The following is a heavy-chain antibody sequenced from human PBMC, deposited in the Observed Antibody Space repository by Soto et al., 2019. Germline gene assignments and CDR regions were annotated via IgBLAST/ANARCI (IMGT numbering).Heavy chain of an antibody. CDR3: ARRTVRGVNYYYNYYGMDV. D-gene: IGHD3-10*01. J-gene: IGHJ6*02. CDR2: IYYNGST. Sequence: PSETLSLTCTVSGGSISSYYWSWIRQPPGKGLEWIGYIYYNGSTNYNPSLKSRVTITVDTSKNQYSMKLSSVTAADTAVYYCARRTVRGVNYYYNYYGMDVWGQGTTVTVSS. V-gene: IGHV4-59*08. CDR1: GGSISSYY.